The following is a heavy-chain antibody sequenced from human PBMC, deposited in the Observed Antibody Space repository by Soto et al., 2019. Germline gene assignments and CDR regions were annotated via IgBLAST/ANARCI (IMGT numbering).Heavy chain of an antibody. V-gene: IGHV3-23*01. CDR1: GFTFSNYA. CDR2: ISGSGDST. J-gene: IGHJ6*03. CDR3: AKGEVVALYYYYYMDV. Sequence: GGSLRLSCAASGFTFSNYAMSWVRQATGKGLEWVATISGSGDSTYYADSVKGRITISRDNSKNTLHLQINSLRADDTAVYYCAKGEVVALYYYYYMDVWGKGTTVTVSS. D-gene: IGHD2-15*01.